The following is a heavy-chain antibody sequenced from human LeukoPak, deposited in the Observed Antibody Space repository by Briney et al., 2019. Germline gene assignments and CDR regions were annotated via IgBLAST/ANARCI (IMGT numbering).Heavy chain of an antibody. CDR2: IYYSGST. CDR1: GGSISSHY. CDR3: ARGAINY. Sequence: SETLSLTCTVSGGSISSHYWSWIRQPPGKGLEWIGYIYYSGSTNYNPSLKSRVTISVDTSKNQFSLKLSSVTAADTAVYYCARGAINYWGQGTLVTVSS. V-gene: IGHV4-59*11. J-gene: IGHJ4*02.